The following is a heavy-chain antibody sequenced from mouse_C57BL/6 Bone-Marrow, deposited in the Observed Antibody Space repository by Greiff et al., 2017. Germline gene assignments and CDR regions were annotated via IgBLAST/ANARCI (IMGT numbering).Heavy chain of an antibody. V-gene: IGHV1-50*01. CDR3: ARSNYDY. J-gene: IGHJ2*01. CDR1: GYTFTSYW. CDR2: IDPSDSYA. D-gene: IGHD2-5*01. Sequence: QVQLQQPGAELVKPGASVKLSCKASGYTFTSYWMQWVKQRPGQGLEWIGEIDPSDSYANYNQKFKGKATLTVDTSSSTAYMPLSSLTSEDSAVYYCARSNYDYWGQGTTLTVSS.